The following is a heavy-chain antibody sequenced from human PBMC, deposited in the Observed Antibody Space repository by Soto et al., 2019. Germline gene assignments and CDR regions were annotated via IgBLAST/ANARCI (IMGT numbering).Heavy chain of an antibody. CDR3: ARDQVSGDFWSVPKGYYGMDV. D-gene: IGHD3-3*01. CDR1: GGSISSGDYY. V-gene: IGHV4-30-4*01. CDR2: IYYSGRT. J-gene: IGHJ6*02. Sequence: SETLSLTCTVSGGSISSGDYYWSWIRQPPGKGLEWIGYIYYSGRTYYNPSPKSRVTISVDTSKNQFSLKLSSVTAADTAVYYCARDQVSGDFWSVPKGYYGMDVWGQGTTVTVSS.